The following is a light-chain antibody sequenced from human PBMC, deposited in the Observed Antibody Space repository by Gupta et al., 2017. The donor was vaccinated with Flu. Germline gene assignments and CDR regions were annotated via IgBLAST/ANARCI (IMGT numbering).Light chain of an antibody. CDR2: YAS. CDR1: QNIGGA. CDR3: QQRSDLPWT. V-gene: IGKV6-21*01. Sequence: EIVLTQSPDFQSVTPKEKVTITCRASQNIGGALHWYQQKPDQSPKLLIKYASQSFSGVPSRFSGSGSGTDFTLTINSLEPEDAATYYCQQRSDLPWTFGQGTKVEIK. J-gene: IGKJ1*01.